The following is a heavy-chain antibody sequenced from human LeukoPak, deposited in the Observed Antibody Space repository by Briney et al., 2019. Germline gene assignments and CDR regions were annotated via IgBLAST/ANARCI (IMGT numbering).Heavy chain of an antibody. CDR1: GFTFSNDW. V-gene: IGHV3-21*01. CDR3: ARDWASSISCYVY. D-gene: IGHD2-2*01. CDR2: ISSSGNYI. J-gene: IGHJ4*02. Sequence: GGSLRLSCAASGFTFSNDWMTWVRQAPGKGLEWVASISSSGNYIYYADSVKGRFTISRDNAKNSLYLQMNSLRGEDTAVYYCARDWASSISCYVYWGQGTLVTVSS.